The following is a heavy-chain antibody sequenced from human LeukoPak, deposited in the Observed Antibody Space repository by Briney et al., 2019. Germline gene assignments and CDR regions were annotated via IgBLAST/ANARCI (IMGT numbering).Heavy chain of an antibody. V-gene: IGHV3-23*01. CDR2: ISGTGAST. Sequence: GSLRLSCAAPGFTFNRYAMNWVRRAPGKGLEWVSAISGTGASTYYADSVKGRFTISRDTSKNTLYLQMNSLRAEDTAVYYCAKAAGYYSNWFDFWGQGTLVTVSS. J-gene: IGHJ5*01. CDR1: GFTFNRYA. D-gene: IGHD3-10*01. CDR3: AKAAGYYSNWFDF.